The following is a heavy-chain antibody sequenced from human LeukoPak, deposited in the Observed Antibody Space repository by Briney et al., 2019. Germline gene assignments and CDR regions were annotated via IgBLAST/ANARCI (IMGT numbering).Heavy chain of an antibody. Sequence: PGGSLRLSCAASGSTFSSYAMNWVRQAPGKGLEWVSFISGSSTNRFYADSVKGRFTISRDDAKNSLYLEMNSLRVEDTAVYYCARENFMATSGTTLDIWGQGTMVSVSS. CDR3: ARENFMATSGTTLDI. D-gene: IGHD1-1*01. J-gene: IGHJ3*02. V-gene: IGHV3-21*06. CDR1: GSTFSSYA. CDR2: ISGSSTNR.